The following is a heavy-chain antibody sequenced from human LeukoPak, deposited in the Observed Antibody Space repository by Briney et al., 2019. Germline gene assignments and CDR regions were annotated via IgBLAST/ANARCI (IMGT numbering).Heavy chain of an antibody. D-gene: IGHD2-2*01. V-gene: IGHV1-18*01. CDR1: GYTFTSYG. Sequence: ASVKVSCKASGYTFTSYGISWVRQAPGQGLEWMGWISAYNGNTNYAQKLQGRVTMTTDTSTSTAYMELRSLRSDDTAVYYCAREAGYCSSTSCSPGDYWGQGTLVTVSS. J-gene: IGHJ4*02. CDR3: AREAGYCSSTSCSPGDY. CDR2: ISAYNGNT.